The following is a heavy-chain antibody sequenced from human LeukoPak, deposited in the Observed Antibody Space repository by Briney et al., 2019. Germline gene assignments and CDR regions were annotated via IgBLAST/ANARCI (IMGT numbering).Heavy chain of an antibody. CDR3: ARVLIDGSGSYWVSWFDP. D-gene: IGHD3-10*01. CDR2: IYHSGST. Sequence: SETLSLTCAVSGGSISSGGYSWSWIRQPPGKGLEWIGYIYHSGSTYYNPSLKSRVTISVDRSKNQFSLKLSSVTAADTAVYYCARVLIDGSGSYWVSWFDPWGQGTLVTVSS. V-gene: IGHV4-30-2*01. CDR1: GGSISSGGYS. J-gene: IGHJ5*02.